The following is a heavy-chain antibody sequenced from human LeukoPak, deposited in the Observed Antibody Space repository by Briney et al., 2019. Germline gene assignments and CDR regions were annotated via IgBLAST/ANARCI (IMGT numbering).Heavy chain of an antibody. D-gene: IGHD1-26*01. V-gene: IGHV4-39*07. J-gene: IGHJ4*02. CDR2: IYYSRST. CDR3: AREGGSYDY. Sequence: SETLSLTCTVSGGSISSSSYYWGWIRQPPGKGLEWIGSIYYSRSTYYNPSLKSRVTISVDTSKNQLSLKLSSVTAADTAVYYCAREGGSYDYWGQGTLVTVSS. CDR1: GGSISSSSYY.